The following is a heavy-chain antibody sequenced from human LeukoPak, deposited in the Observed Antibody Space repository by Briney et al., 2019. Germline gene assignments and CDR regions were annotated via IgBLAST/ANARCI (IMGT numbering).Heavy chain of an antibody. D-gene: IGHD1-1*01. J-gene: IGHJ4*02. CDR1: GGSISSYY. CDR3: ARRTTGTGPFDY. V-gene: IGHV4-59*08. CDR2: IYYRGST. Sequence: SETLSLTCTVSGGSISSYYWSWIRQPPGRGLEWIAYIYYRGSTNYNPSLKSRVTISVDTSKNQFSLKLSSVTAADTAVYYCARRTTGTGPFDYWGQGTLVTVSS.